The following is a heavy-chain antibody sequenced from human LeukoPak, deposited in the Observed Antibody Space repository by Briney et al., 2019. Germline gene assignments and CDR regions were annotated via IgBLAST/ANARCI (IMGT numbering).Heavy chain of an antibody. CDR1: GFTFSIYS. J-gene: IGHJ3*02. D-gene: IGHD1-14*01. CDR2: ISSSRRPI. Sequence: GGPLTLSCAPSGFTFSIYSMNWVRQPPGKGLEWVSYISSSRRPIFYPPSVEGRFTISREHAKNSLYLQMNSLRAEDTAMFFCATAGHHDAFEIWGQGKMGTVSS. V-gene: IGHV3-48*04. CDR3: ATAGHHDAFEI.